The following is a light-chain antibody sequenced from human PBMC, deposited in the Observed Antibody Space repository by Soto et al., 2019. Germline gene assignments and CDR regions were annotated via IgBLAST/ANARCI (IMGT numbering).Light chain of an antibody. CDR2: SAS. Sequence: DIQMTQSPPSLSASVGDRVTITCRASETITDFLNWYQLKPGKAPKLLIYSASNLQPGVPSRFSGSGYGTDFTLTLSGLQHEDSATYYCQQILSPFVTFGAGTKVEV. CDR1: ETITDF. J-gene: IGKJ4*01. V-gene: IGKV1-39*01. CDR3: QQILSPFVT.